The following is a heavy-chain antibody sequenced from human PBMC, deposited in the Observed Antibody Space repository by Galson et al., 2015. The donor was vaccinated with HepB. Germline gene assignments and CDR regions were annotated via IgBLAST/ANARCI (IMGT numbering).Heavy chain of an antibody. D-gene: IGHD3-10*01. CDR3: ARDPTYGSGSYFVDY. V-gene: IGHV1-69*13. J-gene: IGHJ4*02. CDR1: GGTFSSYA. CDR2: IIPIFGTA. Sequence: SVKVSCKASGGTFSSYAISWVRQAPGQGLEWMGGIIPIFGTANYAQKFQGRVTITADESTSTAYMELSSLRSDDTAVYYCARDPTYGSGSYFVDYWGQGTLVTVSS.